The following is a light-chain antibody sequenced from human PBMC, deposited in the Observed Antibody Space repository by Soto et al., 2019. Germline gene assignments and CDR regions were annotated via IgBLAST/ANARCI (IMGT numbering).Light chain of an antibody. Sequence: QSALTQPPSASGSPGQSVTISCTGTSREVGGYDFVSWYQHHPGKAPKLMIYEVSKRPSGVPDRFSGSKSGNTASLTVSGLQAEDEADYYCNSYVDGDNWVLGGGTKLTVL. CDR2: EVS. J-gene: IGLJ3*02. CDR3: NSYVDGDNWV. CDR1: SREVGGYDF. V-gene: IGLV2-8*01.